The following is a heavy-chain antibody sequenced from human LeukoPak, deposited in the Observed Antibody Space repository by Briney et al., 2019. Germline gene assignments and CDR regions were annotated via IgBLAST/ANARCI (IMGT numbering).Heavy chain of an antibody. J-gene: IGHJ4*02. CDR1: GGSIINSNYY. CDR2: IYQSGSGSS. Sequence: SETLSLTCSVSGGSIINSNYYWGWIRQPPGKGLEWIGSIYQSGSGSSYYNPSLKSRVTIFGDTSKNQFFLRLSSVTAADTAVYYCASTLRFLPYRRFDYWGQGTLVTVPS. V-gene: IGHV4-39*01. D-gene: IGHD3-3*01. CDR3: ASTLRFLPYRRFDY.